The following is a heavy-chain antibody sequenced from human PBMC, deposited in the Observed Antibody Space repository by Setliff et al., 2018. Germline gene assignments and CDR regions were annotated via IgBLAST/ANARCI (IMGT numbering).Heavy chain of an antibody. Sequence: PSETLSLTCSVSGASISSGNDFWNWIRQPAGKGLEWIGNIYTNGGTDYSPSLRSRVTISLGTSKNQFSLRLNSATAADTAVYYCARHVFNRGTYPRPCDSWGQGTLVTVSS. CDR3: ARHVFNRGTYPRPCDS. J-gene: IGHJ4*02. CDR1: GASISSGNDF. D-gene: IGHD3-16*01. V-gene: IGHV4-61*10. CDR2: IYTNGGT.